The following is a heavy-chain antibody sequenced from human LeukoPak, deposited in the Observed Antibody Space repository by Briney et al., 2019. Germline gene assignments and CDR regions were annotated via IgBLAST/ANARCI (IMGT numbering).Heavy chain of an antibody. CDR3: ARDVNTAMVGDYDY. V-gene: IGHV3-20*04. D-gene: IGHD5-18*01. J-gene: IGHJ4*02. CDR1: GFTFDDYG. Sequence: GGSLRLSCAASGFTFDDYGMSWVRQAPGKGLGWVSGINWNGGSTGYADSVKGRFTISRDNAKNSLYLQMNSLRAEDTALYYCARDVNTAMVGDYDYWGQGTLVTVSS. CDR2: INWNGGST.